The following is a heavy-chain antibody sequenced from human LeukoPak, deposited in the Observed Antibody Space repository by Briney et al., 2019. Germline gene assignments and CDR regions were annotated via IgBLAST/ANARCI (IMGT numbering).Heavy chain of an antibody. V-gene: IGHV3-43*02. Sequence: QTGGSLRFSCAASGFTFDNYAMHWVRQAPGKGLEWVSLISGDGGSTYYADSVKGRFTISRDNSKNSLYLQMNSLRTEDTALYYCATVSNFDYWGQGTLVTVSS. J-gene: IGHJ4*02. CDR3: ATVSNFDY. D-gene: IGHD2-8*01. CDR2: ISGDGGST. CDR1: GFTFDNYA.